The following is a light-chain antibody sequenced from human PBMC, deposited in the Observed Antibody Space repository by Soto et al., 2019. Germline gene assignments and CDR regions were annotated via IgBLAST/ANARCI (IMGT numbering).Light chain of an antibody. CDR1: QDIIYY. CDR2: DAS. Sequence: DLQMTQSPSSLSASVGDRVTITCQASQDIIYYLNWYQQKPGRAPKLLIYDASNLEEGVPSRFSGSGSGTVYTFTISRLQPEDVATYYCQQYDNLPLTFGGGTKVEI. CDR3: QQYDNLPLT. J-gene: IGKJ4*01. V-gene: IGKV1-33*01.